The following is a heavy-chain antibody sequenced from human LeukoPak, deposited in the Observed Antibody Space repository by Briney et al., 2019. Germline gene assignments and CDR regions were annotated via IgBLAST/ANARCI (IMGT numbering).Heavy chain of an antibody. J-gene: IGHJ4*02. D-gene: IGHD3-10*01. CDR2: IIPIFGTA. V-gene: IGHV1-69*06. Sequence: SVTVSCKASGGTFSSYAISWVRQAPGQGLEWMGGIIPIFGTANYAQKFQGRVTITADKSTSTAYMELSSLRSEDTAVYYCARGHYHGSGSYLFDYWGQGTLVTVSS. CDR3: ARGHYHGSGSYLFDY. CDR1: GGTFSSYA.